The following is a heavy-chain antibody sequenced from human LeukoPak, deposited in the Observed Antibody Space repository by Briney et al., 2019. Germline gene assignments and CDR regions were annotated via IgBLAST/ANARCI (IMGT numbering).Heavy chain of an antibody. CDR3: ASIGYSYGARFDY. V-gene: IGHV1-69*05. D-gene: IGHD5-18*01. CDR2: IIPIFGTA. J-gene: IGHJ4*02. Sequence: SVKVSCKASGYTFTGYYMHWVRQAPGQGLEWMGRIIPIFGTANYAQKFQGRVTITTDESTSTAYMELSSLRSEDTAVYYCASIGYSYGARFDYWGQGTLVTVSS. CDR1: GYTFTGYY.